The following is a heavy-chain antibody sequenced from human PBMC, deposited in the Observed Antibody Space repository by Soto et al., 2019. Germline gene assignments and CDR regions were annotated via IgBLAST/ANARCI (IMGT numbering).Heavy chain of an antibody. CDR2: INHSGST. V-gene: IGHV4-34*01. J-gene: IGHJ6*02. CDR3: ARGVGYCSEGRREREDYYFYGMDV. D-gene: IGHD2-15*01. Sequence: QVQLQQLGAGLFKPSETLSLTCAVYGGSFSGYYWSCIRQPPGKGLELIGEINHSGSTNYNPALKRRVTISVDTSKNQFSLELSSVNAADTAVYYCARGVGYCSEGRREREDYYFYGMDVWGQGTKVSVSS. CDR1: GGSFSGYY.